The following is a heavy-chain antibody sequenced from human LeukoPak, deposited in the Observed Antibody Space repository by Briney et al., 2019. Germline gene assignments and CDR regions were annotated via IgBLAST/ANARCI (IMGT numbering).Heavy chain of an antibody. CDR1: GFTFSSYS. CDR3: AKDALGYCSSTSCLGVGFDY. J-gene: IGHJ4*02. D-gene: IGHD2-2*01. Sequence: GGSLRLSCAASGFTFSSYSMNWVRQAPGKGLEWVSYISSSSSTIYYADSVKGRFTISRDNAKNSLYLQMNSLRAEDTAVYYCAKDALGYCSSTSCLGVGFDYWGQGTLVTVSS. V-gene: IGHV3-48*04. CDR2: ISSSSSTI.